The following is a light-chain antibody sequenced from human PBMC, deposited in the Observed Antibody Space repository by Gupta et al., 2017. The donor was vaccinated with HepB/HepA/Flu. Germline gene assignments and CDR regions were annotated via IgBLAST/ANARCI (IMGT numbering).Light chain of an antibody. CDR1: SSNIGSNT. CDR3: AACDDSLNALV. V-gene: IGLV1-44*01. CDR2: SNN. J-gene: IGLJ2*01. Sequence: QSALTQPPSASGTPAHSVTISCSGSSSNIGSNTVNWNRQLPGTAPKLLIYSNNQRPSGVPDRFSGSKSGNSDSLAISGLQSEDEADYYGAACDDSLNALVFGGGTKLTVL.